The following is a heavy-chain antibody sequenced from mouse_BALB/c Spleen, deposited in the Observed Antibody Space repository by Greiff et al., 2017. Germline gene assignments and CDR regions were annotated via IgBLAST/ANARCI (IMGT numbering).Heavy chain of an antibody. J-gene: IGHJ3*01. D-gene: IGHD2-4*01. CDR2: IYPGNSDT. CDR3: TRFMITEGTWFAY. Sequence: VQLQQSGTVLARPGASVKMSCKASGYTFTSYWMHWVKQRPGQGLEWIGAIYPGNSDTSYNQKFKGKAKLTAVTSTSTAYMELSSLTNEDSAVYYCTRFMITEGTWFAYWGQGTLVTVSA. V-gene: IGHV1-5*01. CDR1: GYTFTSYW.